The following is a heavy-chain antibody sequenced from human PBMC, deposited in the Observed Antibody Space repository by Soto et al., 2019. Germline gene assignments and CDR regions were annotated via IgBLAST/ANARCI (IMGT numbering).Heavy chain of an antibody. J-gene: IGHJ6*02. V-gene: IGHV1-18*04. D-gene: IGHD3-10*01. Sequence: SVKVSCKASGYTFTSYGISWVRQAPGQGLEWMGWISAYNGNTNYAQKLQGRVTMTTDTSTSTAYMELSSLRSEDTAVYYCALWPLYYYYGMDVWGQGTTVTVSS. CDR3: ALWPLYYYYGMDV. CDR1: GYTFTSYG. CDR2: ISAYNGNT.